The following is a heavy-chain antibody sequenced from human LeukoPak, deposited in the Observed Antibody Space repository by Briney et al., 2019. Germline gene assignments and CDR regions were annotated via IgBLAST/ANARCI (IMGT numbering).Heavy chain of an antibody. Sequence: GGSLRLSCAASGFTFSTDWMSWVRQAPVKGLEWVATVKEDGTEKYYVDSVKGRFTISRDNSKNTLYLQMNSLRAEDTAVYYCARDFPLDGDYVSYWGQGTLVTVSS. CDR1: GFTFSTDW. CDR2: VKEDGTEK. V-gene: IGHV3-7*01. J-gene: IGHJ4*02. D-gene: IGHD4-17*01. CDR3: ARDFPLDGDYVSY.